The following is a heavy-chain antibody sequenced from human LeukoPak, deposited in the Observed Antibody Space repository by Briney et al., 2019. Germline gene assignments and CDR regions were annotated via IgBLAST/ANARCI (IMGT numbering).Heavy chain of an antibody. D-gene: IGHD6-13*01. CDR1: GFTVSSNY. J-gene: IGHJ4*02. V-gene: IGHV3-23*01. CDR2: ISGSGGST. CDR3: AKPVGYSSSWCFDY. Sequence: GGSLRLSCAASGFTVSSNYMTWVRQAPGKGLEWVSGISGSGGSTDYADSVKGRFTISRDNSKNTLYLQMNSLRAEDTAVYYCAKPVGYSSSWCFDYWGQGTLVTVSS.